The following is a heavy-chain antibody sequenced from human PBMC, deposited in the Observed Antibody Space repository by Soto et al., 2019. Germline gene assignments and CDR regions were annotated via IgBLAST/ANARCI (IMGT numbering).Heavy chain of an antibody. CDR1: GFTFSSYG. D-gene: IGHD2-8*01. CDR2: IWYDGSNK. V-gene: IGHV3-33*01. J-gene: IGHJ6*03. CDR3: ARGYCTNGVCSLWDYYYYMDV. Sequence: GGSLRLSCAASGFTFSSYGMHWVRQAPGKGLEWVAVIWYDGSNKYYADSVKGRSTISRDNSKNTLYLQMNSLRAEDTAVYYCARGYCTNGVCSLWDYYYYMDVWGKGTAVTVSS.